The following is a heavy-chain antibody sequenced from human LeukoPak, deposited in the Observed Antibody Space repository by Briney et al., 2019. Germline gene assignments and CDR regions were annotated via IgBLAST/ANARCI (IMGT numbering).Heavy chain of an antibody. Sequence: ASVKVSCKASGYTFTGYYMHWVRQAPGQGLEWMGWINPNSGGTNCAQKFQGRVTMTRDTSISTAYMELSRLRSDDTAVYYCARSERRDIVATTLGFNWFDPWGQGTLVTVSP. V-gene: IGHV1-2*02. J-gene: IGHJ5*02. CDR1: GYTFTGYY. CDR2: INPNSGGT. CDR3: ARSERRDIVATTLGFNWFDP. D-gene: IGHD5-12*01.